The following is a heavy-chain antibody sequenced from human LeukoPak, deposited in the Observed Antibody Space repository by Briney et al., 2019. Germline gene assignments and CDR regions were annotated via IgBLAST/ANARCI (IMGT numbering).Heavy chain of an antibody. D-gene: IGHD2-2*01. V-gene: IGHV3-48*01. CDR1: GFTFSSCS. Sequence: GGSLRLSCAASGFTFSSCSMNWVRQAPGKGLEWVSYISSSSSTIYYADSVKGRFTISRDNAKNSLYLQMNSLRAEDTAVYYCARDPIGYCSSTSCYPYGMDVWGQGTTVTVSS. J-gene: IGHJ6*02. CDR2: ISSSSSTI. CDR3: ARDPIGYCSSTSCYPYGMDV.